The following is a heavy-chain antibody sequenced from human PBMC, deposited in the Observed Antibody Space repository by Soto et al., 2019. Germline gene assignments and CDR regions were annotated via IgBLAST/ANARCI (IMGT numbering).Heavy chain of an antibody. CDR2: ISGSGGTT. Sequence: EVQVLESGGGLVQSGGSLRLSCAASGFTFNKYTMTWVRQAPGQGLEWVSSISGSGGTTYYADSVKGRFTISRDNSKNKVFLQMQSLRVEDTGVYYCAKYHFAYCTGGICEVDYYQYMDVWGKGTTVNVSS. CDR1: GFTFNKYT. CDR3: AKYHFAYCTGGICEVDYYQYMDV. D-gene: IGHD2-15*01. J-gene: IGHJ6*03. V-gene: IGHV3-23*01.